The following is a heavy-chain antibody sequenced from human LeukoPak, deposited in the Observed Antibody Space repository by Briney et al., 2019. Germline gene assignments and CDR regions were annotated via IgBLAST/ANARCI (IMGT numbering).Heavy chain of an antibody. CDR1: GGSISSNNW. J-gene: IGHJ4*02. D-gene: IGHD3-10*01. CDR2: IYHSGAT. V-gene: IGHV4-4*02. CDR3: ARRSGGFDL. Sequence: SETLSLTCAVSGGSISSNNWWSWVRQSPEKGLEWIGEIYHSGATNYNPSLKIRVTVLVDKSKSQFSLNLRSLTAADTAVYYCARRSGGFDLWGQGTLVTVSS.